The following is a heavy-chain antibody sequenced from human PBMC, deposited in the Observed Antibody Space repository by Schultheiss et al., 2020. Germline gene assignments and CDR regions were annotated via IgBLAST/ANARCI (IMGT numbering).Heavy chain of an antibody. Sequence: SATLSLTCAVSGGSISSSNWWSWIRQHPGKGLEWIGEINHSGSTNYNPSLKSRVTISVDTSKNQFSLKVTSVTAADTAVYYCARWRATFIDYWGQGTLVTVSS. V-gene: IGHV4-4*02. CDR2: INHSGST. D-gene: IGHD5-12*01. CDR1: GGSISSSNW. CDR3: ARWRATFIDY. J-gene: IGHJ4*02.